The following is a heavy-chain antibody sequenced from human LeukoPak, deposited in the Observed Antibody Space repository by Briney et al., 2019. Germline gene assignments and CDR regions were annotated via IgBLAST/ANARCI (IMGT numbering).Heavy chain of an antibody. CDR1: GYTFISYG. CDR3: ARSASYSSGPGAFDI. D-gene: IGHD6-19*01. CDR2: INADNGNT. Sequence: ASVKVSCKASGYTFISYGIGWVRQAPGQRLEWMGWINADNGNTKYSQKFQGRVTIARDTSASTAYMELSSLRSEDTAVYYCARSASYSSGPGAFDIWGQGTMVTVSS. V-gene: IGHV1-3*01. J-gene: IGHJ3*02.